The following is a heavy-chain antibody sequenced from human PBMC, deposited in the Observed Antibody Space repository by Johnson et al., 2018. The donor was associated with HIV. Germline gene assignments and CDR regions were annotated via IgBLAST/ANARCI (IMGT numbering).Heavy chain of an antibody. Sequence: VQLVESGGGLVQPGGSLRLSCAASGFTVSSNYMSWDRQAPGKGLEWVSVIYSGGSTYYADSVKGRFTIPRDNSKNTLYLQMNSLRAEDTSVYYCARDPSGSYAEVTPDARFDIWGQGTMVTVSS. D-gene: IGHD1-26*01. CDR2: IYSGGST. CDR1: GFTVSSNY. CDR3: ARDPSGSYAEVTPDARFDI. J-gene: IGHJ3*02. V-gene: IGHV3-66*01.